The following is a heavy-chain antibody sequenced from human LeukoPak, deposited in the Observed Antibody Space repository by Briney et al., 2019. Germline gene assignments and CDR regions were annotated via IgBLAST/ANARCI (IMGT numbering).Heavy chain of an antibody. Sequence: GGSLRLSCAASGFTFSSYAMSWVRQAPGKGLEWVSAISGSGGSTYYADSVKGRFTISRDNSKNTLYLQMNSLRAEDTAVYYCAKDGAYCGGDCYPYCFDYWGQGTLVTVSS. D-gene: IGHD2-21*02. J-gene: IGHJ4*02. CDR2: ISGSGGST. CDR1: GFTFSSYA. V-gene: IGHV3-23*01. CDR3: AKDGAYCGGDCYPYCFDY.